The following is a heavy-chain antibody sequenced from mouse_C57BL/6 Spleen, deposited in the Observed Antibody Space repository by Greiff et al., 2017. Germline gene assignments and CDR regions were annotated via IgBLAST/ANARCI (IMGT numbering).Heavy chain of an antibody. D-gene: IGHD2-4*01. V-gene: IGHV5-9-1*02. CDR2: ISSGGDYI. J-gene: IGHJ2*01. CDR1: GFTFSSYA. CDR3: TRVYYDLGYFDY. Sequence: EVKVVESGEGLVKPGGSLKLSCAASGFTFSSYAMSWVRQTPEKRLEWVAYISSGGDYIYYADTVKGRFTISRDNARNTLYLQMSSLKSEDTAMYYCTRVYYDLGYFDYGGQGTTLTVSS.